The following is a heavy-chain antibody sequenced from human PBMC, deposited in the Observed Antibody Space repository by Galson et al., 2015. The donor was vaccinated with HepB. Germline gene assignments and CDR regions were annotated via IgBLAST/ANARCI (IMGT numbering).Heavy chain of an antibody. CDR1: GYTFTGYY. CDR2: INPDSGGT. CDR3: ARSYTSGYGFDVVDI. J-gene: IGHJ3*02. V-gene: IGHV1-2*02. D-gene: IGHD6-25*01. Sequence: SVKVSCKASGYTFTGYYMHWVRLAPGQGLEWMGWINPDSGGTNYAQKFQGRVTMTRDTSISTAYMELSRLTSDDRAVYYCARSYTSGYGFDVVDIWGQGTMVTVSS.